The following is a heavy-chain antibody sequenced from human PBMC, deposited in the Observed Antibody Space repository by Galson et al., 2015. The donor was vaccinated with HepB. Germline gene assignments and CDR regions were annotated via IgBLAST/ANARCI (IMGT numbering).Heavy chain of an antibody. CDR1: GFTFSRYG. CDR3: AIAYEMDTRFLGYDAFDI. D-gene: IGHD5-24*01. Sequence: SLRLSCAVSGFTFSRYGMSWARQAPGKGLEWVSGSSGSGGSTYYADSVKGRFSISRDKSKNTLYLQMNSLRADDTAVYFCAIAYEMDTRFLGYDAFDIRGQGTMVTVSS. CDR2: SSGSGGST. V-gene: IGHV3-23*01. J-gene: IGHJ3*02.